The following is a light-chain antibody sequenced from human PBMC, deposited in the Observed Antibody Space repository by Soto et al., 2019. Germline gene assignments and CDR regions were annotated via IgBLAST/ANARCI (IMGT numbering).Light chain of an antibody. CDR2: GAS. CDR3: QQYGSSPPMT. J-gene: IGKJ1*01. CDR1: QSVSSSY. V-gene: IGKV3-20*01. Sequence: EFVLTQSPGTLSLSPGERATLSCRASQSVSSSYLAWYQQKPGQAPRLLIYGASSRATGIPDRFSGSGSGTDFTITISRLEPEDFAVYYCQQYGSSPPMTFGQGTKVEIK.